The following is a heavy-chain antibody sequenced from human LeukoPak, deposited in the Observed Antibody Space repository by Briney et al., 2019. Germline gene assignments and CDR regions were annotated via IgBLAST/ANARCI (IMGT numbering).Heavy chain of an antibody. CDR2: ISRSSGYI. CDR3: AKVGIPVTGYLYHFDY. D-gene: IGHD6-19*01. CDR1: GITFSSYS. Sequence: PGGSLRLSCAASGITFSSYSMNWVRQAPGKGLEWVSSISRSSGYIYYADSVKGRFTISRDNAKNSLYLQMNSLRAEDTAVYYCAKVGIPVTGYLYHFDYWGQGTLVTVSS. V-gene: IGHV3-21*01. J-gene: IGHJ4*02.